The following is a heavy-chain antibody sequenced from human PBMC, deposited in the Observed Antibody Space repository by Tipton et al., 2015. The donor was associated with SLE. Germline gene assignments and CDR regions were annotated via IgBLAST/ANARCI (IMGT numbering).Heavy chain of an antibody. J-gene: IGHJ6*03. D-gene: IGHD2-2*01. CDR2: IYFDGTT. CDR3: ARFSTSCPPREVCYMDV. Sequence: TLSLTCTVSGGSISSYYWSWIRQPPEKGLEWIGYIYFDGTTKYNPPLESRLTMSVDTSKNQFSLKLSSVTAADTAVYYCARFSTSCPPREVCYMDVWGKGTTVTVSS. CDR1: GGSISSYY. V-gene: IGHV4-59*08.